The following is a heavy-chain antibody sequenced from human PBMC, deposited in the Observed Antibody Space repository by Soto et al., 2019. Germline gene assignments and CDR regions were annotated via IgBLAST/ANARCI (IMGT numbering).Heavy chain of an antibody. J-gene: IGHJ6*02. CDR1: GGSISSGGYY. Sequence: QVQLQESGPGLVKPSQTLSLTCTVSGGSISSGGYYWSWIRQHPGKGLEWIGYIYYSGSTYYNPSLKSRVTISVDTSKNQFSLKLSSVTAADTAVYYCARVVPAAMGLIYGMDVWGQGTTVTVSS. CDR2: IYYSGST. D-gene: IGHD2-2*01. V-gene: IGHV4-31*03. CDR3: ARVVPAAMGLIYGMDV.